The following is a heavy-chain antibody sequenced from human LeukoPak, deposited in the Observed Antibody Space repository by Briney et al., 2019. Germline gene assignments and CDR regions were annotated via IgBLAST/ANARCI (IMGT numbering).Heavy chain of an antibody. CDR2: IYYSGST. CDR1: GGSISSSSYY. J-gene: IGHJ5*02. CDR3: AMIGHRDNWFDP. D-gene: IGHD3-22*01. V-gene: IGHV4-39*01. Sequence: PSETLSLTCTVSGGSISSSSYYWGWIRQPPGKGLEWIGSIYYSGSTYYNPSLKSRVTISVDTSKNQFSLKLSSVTAADTAVYYCAMIGHRDNWFDPWGQGTLVTVSS.